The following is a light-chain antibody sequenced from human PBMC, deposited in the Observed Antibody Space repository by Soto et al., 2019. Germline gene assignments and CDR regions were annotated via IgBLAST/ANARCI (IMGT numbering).Light chain of an antibody. J-gene: IGKJ1*01. CDR1: QTVSTY. V-gene: IGKV1-39*01. CDR3: QQTSSSPWT. CDR2: AAS. Sequence: DILMTQSPSSLSASIGDRVTISCRTSQTVSTYLNWYQHKPGRGPTLLIYAASSLQSGVPSRFSGSGSGTDFTLTIGSLQPEDFATYYCQQTSSSPWTLGQGTKV.